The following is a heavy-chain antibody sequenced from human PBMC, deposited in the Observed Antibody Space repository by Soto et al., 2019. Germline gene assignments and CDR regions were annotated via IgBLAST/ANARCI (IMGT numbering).Heavy chain of an antibody. J-gene: IGHJ4*01. Sequence: QVQLQESGPGLVKPSETLSLTCTVSGGSINGYYWTWLRQSPTNGLEWIGYFHFSGSTKYNPSLESRLPISADTSKNQISPTLSPLTAAETAVYYCARASGYSYGYDDFFDNWGQGTLANVSS. CDR2: FHFSGST. CDR3: ARASGYSYGYDDFFDN. CDR1: GGSINGYY. D-gene: IGHD5-18*01. V-gene: IGHV4-59*01.